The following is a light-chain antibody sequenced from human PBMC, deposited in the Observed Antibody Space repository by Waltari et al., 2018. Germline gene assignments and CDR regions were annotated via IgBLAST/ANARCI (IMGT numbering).Light chain of an antibody. CDR3: QQYDDRSIT. CDR1: QDISNN. Sequence: DIQMTQSPSSLSASVGDRVTITCQASQDISNNLNWHQWKPGKAPELLIYDTSNLETGVPSRFSGSGSGTHFSFTISSLQPEDFATYYCQQYDDRSITYGQGTRLEIK. CDR2: DTS. V-gene: IGKV1-33*01. J-gene: IGKJ5*01.